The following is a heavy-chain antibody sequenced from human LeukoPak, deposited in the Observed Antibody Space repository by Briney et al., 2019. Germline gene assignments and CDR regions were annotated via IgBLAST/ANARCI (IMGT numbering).Heavy chain of an antibody. CDR1: GFTFSSYS. J-gene: IGHJ4*02. CDR2: ISSSSSTI. V-gene: IGHV3-48*04. D-gene: IGHD3-16*01. Sequence: QPGGSLRLSCAASGFTFSSYSMNWVRQAPGKGLEWVSYISSSSSTIYSVGSVKGRFTISRDNAKNSLYLQMNSLRAEDTAVYFCARDGGNSAYNYFDYWGQGTLVTVSS. CDR3: ARDGGNSAYNYFDY.